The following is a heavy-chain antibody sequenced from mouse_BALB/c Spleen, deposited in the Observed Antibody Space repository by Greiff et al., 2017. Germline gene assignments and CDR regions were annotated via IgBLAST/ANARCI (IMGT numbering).Heavy chain of an antibody. CDR1: GFTFSSYT. CDR3: TRDGGDARFAY. J-gene: IGHJ3*01. Sequence: EVKVVESGGGLVKPGGSLKLSCAASGFTFSSYTMSWVRQTPEKRLEWVATISSGGSYTYYPDSVKGRFTISRDNAKNTLYLQMSSLKSEDTAMYYCTRDGGDARFAYWGQGTLVTVSA. V-gene: IGHV5-6-4*01. D-gene: IGHD1-1*02. CDR2: ISSGGSYT.